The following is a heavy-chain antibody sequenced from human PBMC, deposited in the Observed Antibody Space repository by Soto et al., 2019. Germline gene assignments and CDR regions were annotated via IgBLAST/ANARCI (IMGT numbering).Heavy chain of an antibody. Sequence: GGSLRLSCAGTGFIFTDFYMSWIRPAPGKGLEWVSYISSSGTTIYYADSVKGRFTISRDNAERSVYLQMNILRAEDTAVYYCARDRGFDSWGQGTLVTVSS. CDR1: GFIFTDFY. V-gene: IGHV3-11*01. CDR3: ARDRGFDS. CDR2: ISSSGTTI. J-gene: IGHJ4*02.